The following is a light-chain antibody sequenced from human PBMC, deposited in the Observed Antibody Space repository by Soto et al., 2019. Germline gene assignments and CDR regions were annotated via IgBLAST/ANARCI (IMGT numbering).Light chain of an antibody. CDR3: QSYDSSLNV. CDR1: SSNIGAGYD. J-gene: IGLJ1*01. Sequence: QSVLTQPPSVSGAPGQRVTISCTGSSSNIGAGYDVHWYQQLPGTAPKLLIYGNSNRPSGVPDRFSGSKSGTSASLAITGLQAEHEADYYCQSYDSSLNVFGTGTKVTVL. CDR2: GNS. V-gene: IGLV1-40*01.